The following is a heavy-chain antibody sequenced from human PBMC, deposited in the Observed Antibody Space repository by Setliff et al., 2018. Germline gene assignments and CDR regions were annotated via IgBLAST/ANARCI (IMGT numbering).Heavy chain of an antibody. V-gene: IGHV4-39*07. CDR3: ARRETYYNFCSGYYAY. D-gene: IGHD3-3*01. CDR1: GGSISSSSYY. J-gene: IGHJ4*02. Sequence: LSLTCTVSGGSISSSSYYWGWIRQPPGKGLEWIGSIYYSGSTYYNPSLKSRVTISVDTSKNQFSLKLSSVTAADTAVYYCARRETYYNFCSGYYAYWGQGTLVTVSS. CDR2: IYYSGST.